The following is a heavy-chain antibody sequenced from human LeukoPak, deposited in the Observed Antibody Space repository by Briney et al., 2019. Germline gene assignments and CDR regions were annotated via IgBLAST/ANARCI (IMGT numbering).Heavy chain of an antibody. Sequence: SETLSLTCTVSGGSIISYYWSWIRQPPGKGLEWIGYIYYSGSTNYNPSLKSRVTISVDTSKNQFSLKLSSVTAADTAVYYCARGKIVVVPAAIPNWFDPWGQGTLVTVSS. CDR2: IYYSGST. D-gene: IGHD2-2*02. CDR1: GGSIISYY. V-gene: IGHV4-59*01. J-gene: IGHJ5*02. CDR3: ARGKIVVVPAAIPNWFDP.